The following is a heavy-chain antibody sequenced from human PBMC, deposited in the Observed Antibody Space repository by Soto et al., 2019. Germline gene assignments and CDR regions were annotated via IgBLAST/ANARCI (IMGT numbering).Heavy chain of an antibody. D-gene: IGHD3-3*01. CDR2: IYYSGST. CDR3: ARGYYDFWSGYAPYNWFDP. Sequence: SETLSLTCTVSGGSISSGDYYWSWIRQPPGKGLEWIGYIYYSGSTYYNTSLKSRVTISVDTSKNQFSLKLSSVTAADTAVYYCARGYYDFWSGYAPYNWFDPWGQGTLVTVSS. V-gene: IGHV4-30-4*01. CDR1: GGSISSGDYY. J-gene: IGHJ5*02.